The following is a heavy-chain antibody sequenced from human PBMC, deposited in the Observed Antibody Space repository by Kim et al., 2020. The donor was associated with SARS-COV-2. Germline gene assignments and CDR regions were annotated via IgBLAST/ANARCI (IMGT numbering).Heavy chain of an antibody. J-gene: IGHJ4*02. Sequence: SETLSLTCAVYGGSFSGYYWSWIRQPPGKGLEWIGEINHSGSTNYNPSLKSRVTISVDTSKNQFSLKLSSVTAADTAVYYCARGLSPNDYWGQGTLVTVSS. CDR2: INHSGST. CDR1: GGSFSGYY. V-gene: IGHV4-34*01. CDR3: ARGLSPNDY.